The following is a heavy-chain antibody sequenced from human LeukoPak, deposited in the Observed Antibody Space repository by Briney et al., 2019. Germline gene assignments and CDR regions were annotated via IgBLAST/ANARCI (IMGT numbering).Heavy chain of an antibody. Sequence: ASVKVSCKASGGTFSSYAISWVRQAPGQGLEWMGRIIPIFGTANYAQKFQGRVTITTDESTSTAYMELSSLRSEDTAVYYCARETQYYYDSSGYWDYWGQGTLVTVSS. CDR1: GGTFSSYA. D-gene: IGHD3-22*01. J-gene: IGHJ4*02. V-gene: IGHV1-69*05. CDR2: IIPIFGTA. CDR3: ARETQYYYDSSGYWDY.